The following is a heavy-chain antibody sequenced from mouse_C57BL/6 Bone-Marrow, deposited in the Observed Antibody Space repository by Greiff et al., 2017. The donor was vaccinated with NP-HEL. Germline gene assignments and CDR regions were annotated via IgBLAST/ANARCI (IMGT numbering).Heavy chain of an antibody. J-gene: IGHJ3*01. D-gene: IGHD1-1*01. CDR1: GFTFSSYG. Sequence: VHVKQSGGDLVKPGGSLKLSCAASGFTFSSYGMSWVRQTPDKRLEWVATISSGGSYTYYPDSVKGRFTISRDNAKNTLYLQMSSLKSEDTAMYYCARHGYYYGSSRDWFAYWGQGTLVTVSA. CDR2: ISSGGSYT. CDR3: ARHGYYYGSSRDWFAY. V-gene: IGHV5-6*01.